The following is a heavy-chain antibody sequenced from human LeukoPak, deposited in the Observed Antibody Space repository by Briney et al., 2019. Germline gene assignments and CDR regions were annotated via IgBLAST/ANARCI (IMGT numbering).Heavy chain of an antibody. Sequence: SETLSPTCTVSGGSISYYYWSWIRQSPGKGLEWVGYIYYSGTTNYNPSLKSRVTISIDTSKNQFSLRLRSVTAADTAVYYCAREDPQTTVPEGMDVWGQGTTVTVSS. V-gene: IGHV4-59*01. CDR3: AREDPQTTVPEGMDV. D-gene: IGHD4-17*01. CDR2: IYYSGTT. J-gene: IGHJ6*02. CDR1: GGSISYYY.